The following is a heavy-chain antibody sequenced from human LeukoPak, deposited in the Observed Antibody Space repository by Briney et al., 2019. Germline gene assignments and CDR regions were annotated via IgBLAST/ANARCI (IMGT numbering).Heavy chain of an antibody. CDR3: ASTRLADTAMVPPYYYYGMDV. D-gene: IGHD5-18*01. CDR2: IYGGGST. J-gene: IGHJ6*02. CDR1: GFTVSSNY. Sequence: GGSLRLSCAASGFTVSSNYMSWVRQAPGKGLEWVSVIYGGGSTYYADSVKGRFTISRDNSKNTLYLQMNSLRAEDTAVYYCASTRLADTAMVPPYYYYGMDVWGQGTTVTVSS. V-gene: IGHV3-53*01.